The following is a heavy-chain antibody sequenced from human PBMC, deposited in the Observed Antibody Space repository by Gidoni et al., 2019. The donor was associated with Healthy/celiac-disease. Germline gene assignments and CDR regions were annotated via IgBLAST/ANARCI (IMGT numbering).Heavy chain of an antibody. CDR1: GFTFSSYG. D-gene: IGHD2-15*01. CDR3: ARENCSGGSCYPDY. Sequence: QVQLVESGGGVVQPGRSLRLSCAASGFTFSSYGMHWVRQAPGKGREWVAVIWYDGSNKYYADSVKGRFTISRDNSKNTLYLQMNSLRAEDTAVYYCARENCSGGSCYPDYWGQGTLVTVSS. CDR2: IWYDGSNK. V-gene: IGHV3-33*01. J-gene: IGHJ4*02.